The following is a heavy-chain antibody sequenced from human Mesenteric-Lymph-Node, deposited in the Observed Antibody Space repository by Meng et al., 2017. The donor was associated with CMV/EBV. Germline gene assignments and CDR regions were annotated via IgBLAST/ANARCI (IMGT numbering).Heavy chain of an antibody. V-gene: IGHV3-74*01. CDR2: IKIDGTIT. CDR1: GFTLNENW. CDR3: VRDNFGPANY. D-gene: IGHD1-14*01. Sequence: LYGSASGFTLNENWMHCVRQAPGKGLVWVSRIKIDGTITNYAASVKGRFTISRDNAKDTLYLQMNSLRAEDTAVYYCVRDNFGPANYWGQGILVTVSS. J-gene: IGHJ4*02.